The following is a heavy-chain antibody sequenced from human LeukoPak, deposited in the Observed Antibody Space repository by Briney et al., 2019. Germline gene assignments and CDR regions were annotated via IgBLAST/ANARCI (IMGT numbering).Heavy chain of an antibody. D-gene: IGHD3-3*01. CDR2: INHSGST. Sequence: PSETLSHTCAVYGGSFSGYYWSWIRQPPGKGLEWIGEINHSGSTNYNPSLKSRVTISVDTSKNQFSLKLSSVTAADTAVYYCARGRAISIFGVVTIDAFDIWGQGTMVTVSS. CDR1: GGSFSGYY. J-gene: IGHJ3*02. V-gene: IGHV4-34*01. CDR3: ARGRAISIFGVVTIDAFDI.